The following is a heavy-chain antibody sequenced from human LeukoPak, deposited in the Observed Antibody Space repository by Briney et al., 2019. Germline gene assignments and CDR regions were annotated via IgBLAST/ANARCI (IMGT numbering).Heavy chain of an antibody. CDR3: ARQDPFEGLWYYDSSGYGFDY. CDR1: GGSISSYY. D-gene: IGHD3-22*01. V-gene: IGHV4-59*08. J-gene: IGHJ4*02. CDR2: IYDSGST. Sequence: PSETLSLTCTVSGGSISSYYWSWIRQPPGKGLEWIGYIYDSGSTYYNPSLKSRVTISVDTSKNQFSLKLSSVTAADTAVYYCARQDPFEGLWYYDSSGYGFDYWGQGTLVTVSS.